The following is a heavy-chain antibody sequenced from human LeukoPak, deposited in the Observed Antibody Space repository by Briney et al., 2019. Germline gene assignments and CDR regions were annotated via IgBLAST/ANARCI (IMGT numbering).Heavy chain of an antibody. CDR3: AGHHPRNTVDF. J-gene: IGHJ4*02. Sequence: ETLSLTCTVSGGSISSYYWSLIRQPPGKGLEWIGYIYYSGSTNYNPSLKSRVTISLDTSKNQFSLKLSSVTAADTAVYYCAGHHPRNTVDFWGQGTLVTVSS. D-gene: IGHD2/OR15-2a*01. CDR1: GGSISSYY. V-gene: IGHV4-59*08. CDR2: IYYSGST.